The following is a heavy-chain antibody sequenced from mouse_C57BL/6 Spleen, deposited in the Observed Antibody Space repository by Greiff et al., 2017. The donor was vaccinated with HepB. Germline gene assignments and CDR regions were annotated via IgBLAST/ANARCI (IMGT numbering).Heavy chain of an antibody. V-gene: IGHV1-64*01. CDR3: ARLTTVVEDWFAY. CDR1: GYTFTSYW. J-gene: IGHJ3*01. CDR2: IHPNSGST. Sequence: VQLKQPGAELVKPGASVKLSCKASGYTFTSYWMHWVKQRPGQGLEWIGMIHPNSGSTNYNEKFKSKATLTVDKSSSTAYMQLSSLTSEDSAVYYCARLTTVVEDWFAYWGQGTLVTVSA. D-gene: IGHD1-1*01.